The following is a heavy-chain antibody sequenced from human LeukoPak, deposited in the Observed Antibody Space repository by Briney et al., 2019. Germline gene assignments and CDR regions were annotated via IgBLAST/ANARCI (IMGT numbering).Heavy chain of an antibody. CDR2: IYYSGST. V-gene: IGHV4-31*03. Sequence: NPSQTLSLTCTVSGGSISSGGYYWSWIRQHPVKGLEWIGYIYYSGSTYYNPSLKSRVTISVDTSKNQFSLKLSSVTAADTAVYYCATRFSGYSGYKWFDPWGQGTLVTVSS. CDR3: ATRFSGYSGYKWFDP. CDR1: GGSISSGGYY. J-gene: IGHJ5*02. D-gene: IGHD5-12*01.